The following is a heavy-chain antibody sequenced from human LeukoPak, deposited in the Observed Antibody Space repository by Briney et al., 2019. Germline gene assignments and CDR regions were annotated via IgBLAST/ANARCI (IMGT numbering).Heavy chain of an antibody. CDR1: GFSFSDCG. V-gene: IGHV3-30*19. CDR3: ARGWDNNDSSGYSA. J-gene: IGHJ4*02. CDR2: TSYDERNK. D-gene: IGHD3-22*01. Sequence: GGSLRLSCAASGFSFSDCGMHWVRQAPGKGLEWVAATSYDERNKYYGDSVRGRFTISRDNSKNTLYLQMNSLRVEDTALYYCARGWDNNDSSGYSAWGQGTLVTVSS.